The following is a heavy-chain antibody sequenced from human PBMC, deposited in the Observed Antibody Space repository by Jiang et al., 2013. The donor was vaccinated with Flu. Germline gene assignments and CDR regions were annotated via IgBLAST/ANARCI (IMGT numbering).Heavy chain of an antibody. CDR1: GGSFSGYY. V-gene: IGHV4-34*01. J-gene: IGHJ2*01. D-gene: IGHD3-22*01. Sequence: LLKPSETLSLTCAVYGGSFSGYYWSWIRQPPGKGLEWIGEINHSGSTNYNPSLKSRVTISVDTSKNQFSLKLSSVTAADTAVYYCARQTDYYDSSGYYYRYWYFDLWGRGTLVTVSS. CDR2: INHSGST. CDR3: ARQTDYYDSSGYYYRYWYFDL.